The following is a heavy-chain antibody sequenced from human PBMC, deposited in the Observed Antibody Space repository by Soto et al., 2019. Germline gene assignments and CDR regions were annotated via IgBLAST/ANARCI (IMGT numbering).Heavy chain of an antibody. CDR2: IIPILGIA. V-gene: IGHV1-69*02. CDR1: GGTFSSYT. CDR3: ASPLGYCSGGSCYPTGCYYYYMDV. Sequence: QVQLVQSGAEVKKPGSSVKVSCKASGGTFSSYTISWVRQAPGQGLEWMGRIIPILGIANYAQKFQGRVTITADKSTSTAYMELSSLRSEDTAVYYCASPLGYCSGGSCYPTGCYYYYMDVWGKGTTVTVSS. J-gene: IGHJ6*03. D-gene: IGHD2-15*01.